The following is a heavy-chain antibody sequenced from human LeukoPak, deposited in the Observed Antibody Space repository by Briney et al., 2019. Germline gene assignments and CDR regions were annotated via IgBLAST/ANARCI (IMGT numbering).Heavy chain of an antibody. CDR3: ATLNTATHAN. V-gene: IGHV4-34*01. D-gene: IGHD5-18*01. Sequence: SETLSLTCAVYGGSFSGYYWSWIRQPPGKGLEWIGEINHSGSTNYNPSLKSRVTISVDTSKNQFSLKLSSVTAEDTAVYYCATLNTATHANWGQGTLVTVSS. CDR2: INHSGST. J-gene: IGHJ4*02. CDR1: GGSFSGYY.